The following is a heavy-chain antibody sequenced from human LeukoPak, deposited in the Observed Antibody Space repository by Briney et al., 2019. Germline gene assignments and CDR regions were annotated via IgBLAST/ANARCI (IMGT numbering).Heavy chain of an antibody. Sequence: SETLSLTCAVSGYSISSGYYWGWIRQPPGKGLEWIGSIYHSGSTYYNPSLKSRVTISVDTSKNQFSLKLSSVTAADTAVYYCARGNTIFGVVIFLSGFDPWGQGTLVTVSS. CDR2: IYHSGST. D-gene: IGHD3-3*01. J-gene: IGHJ5*02. V-gene: IGHV4-38-2*01. CDR3: ARGNTIFGVVIFLSGFDP. CDR1: GYSISSGYY.